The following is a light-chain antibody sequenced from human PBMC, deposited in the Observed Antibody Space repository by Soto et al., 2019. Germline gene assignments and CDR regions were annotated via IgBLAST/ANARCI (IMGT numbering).Light chain of an antibody. V-gene: IGKV3-11*01. CDR2: DAS. CDR3: QQRSNWLPFT. Sequence: EIVLTQSPATLSLSPGERATLSCRSSQSVSSYLAWYQQKPGQAPRLLIYDASNRATGIPARFSGSASGTDFTLTISSLEPEDFAVYYCQQRSNWLPFTFGPGTKVDIK. J-gene: IGKJ3*01. CDR1: QSVSSY.